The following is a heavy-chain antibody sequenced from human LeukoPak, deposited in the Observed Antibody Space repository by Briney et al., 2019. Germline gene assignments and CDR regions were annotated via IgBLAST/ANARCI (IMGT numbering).Heavy chain of an antibody. CDR2: ISYDGSNK. V-gene: IGHV3-30*14. CDR1: GFTFSSYA. CDR3: ARKRGGLYYFDY. D-gene: IGHD5-24*01. J-gene: IGHJ4*02. Sequence: PGRSLRLSCAASGFTFSSYAMHWVRQAPGKGLEWVAVISYDGSNKYYADSVKGRFTISRDNSKNTLYLQMNSLRAEDTAVYYCARKRGGLYYFDYWGQGTLVTVSS.